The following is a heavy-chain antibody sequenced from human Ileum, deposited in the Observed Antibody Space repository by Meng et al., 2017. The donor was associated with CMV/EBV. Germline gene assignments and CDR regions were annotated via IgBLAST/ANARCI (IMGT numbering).Heavy chain of an antibody. V-gene: IGHV3-7*04. CDR3: MRAHPLGT. CDR2: INTDGTTK. J-gene: IGHJ4*02. CDR1: GFTFTDHW. D-gene: IGHD7-27*01. Sequence: GGSLKISCAASGFTFTDHWMTWVRQAPGKGLEWVANINTDGTTKYYVASVSGRFTVSRDNAKNSVDLQMDTLRVEDTAVYYCMRAHPLGTWGQGTLVTVSS.